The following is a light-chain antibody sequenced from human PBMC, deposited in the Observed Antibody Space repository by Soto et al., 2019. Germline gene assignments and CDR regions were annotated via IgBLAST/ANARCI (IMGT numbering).Light chain of an antibody. J-gene: IGKJ5*01. V-gene: IGKV3-11*01. CDR2: AAS. CDR3: QQRSNWPIT. Sequence: EIVLTQSPATLSSSPGERATLSCRASQSVSSFLAWYQQKPGQAPRLLIYAASNRATGIPARFSGSGSGTDFTLTISSLEPEDFAVYYCQQRSNWPITFGQGTRLEIK. CDR1: QSVSSF.